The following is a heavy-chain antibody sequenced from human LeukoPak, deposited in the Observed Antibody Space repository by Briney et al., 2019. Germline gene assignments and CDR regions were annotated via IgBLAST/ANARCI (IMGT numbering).Heavy chain of an antibody. Sequence: PGMSLGLSCAASGFTFSPYGMHWVRQAPGKGLEWVAVIWQDGSNKFYVDSVKGRFTISRDNSKNTLYLQMNSLRTEDTAVYYCGRGKASGGYSEYGLDALEMWGQGRMVTVSS. CDR2: IWQDGSNK. V-gene: IGHV3-33*01. J-gene: IGHJ3*02. CDR3: GRGKASGGYSEYGLDALEM. D-gene: IGHD1-26*01. CDR1: GFTFSPYG.